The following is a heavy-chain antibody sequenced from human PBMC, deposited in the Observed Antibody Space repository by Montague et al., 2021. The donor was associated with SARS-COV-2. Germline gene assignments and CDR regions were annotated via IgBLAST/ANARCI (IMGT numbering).Heavy chain of an antibody. CDR3: ARLESTQGVIIRGALHI. V-gene: IGHV4-39*01. CDR1: GDSINNSRYY. Sequence: SETLSLTCSVSGDSINNSRYYWGWIRQPPGKGLEWIGTIYYSGSAYYNPSLKSRVTISVDTSKDQFSLKLNSVTATDAAVYYCARLESTQGVIIRGALHIWGQGTKVTVSS. J-gene: IGHJ3*02. CDR2: IYYSGSA. D-gene: IGHD3-10*01.